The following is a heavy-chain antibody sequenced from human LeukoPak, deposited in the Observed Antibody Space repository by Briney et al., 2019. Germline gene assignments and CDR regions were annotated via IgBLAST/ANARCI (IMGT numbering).Heavy chain of an antibody. V-gene: IGHV3-7*01. CDR3: ATFGLVAALDL. CDR1: GFSFNAYW. J-gene: IGHJ4*02. CDR2: INPAGSET. Sequence: GGSLRLSCAASGFSFNAYWMAWVRQAPGTGLEWVANINPAGSETFHVDPVKGQFSISRDHAKNLVYLQMNSLRAEDTAVYYCATFGLVAALDLWGQGTLVTVSS. D-gene: IGHD5-12*01.